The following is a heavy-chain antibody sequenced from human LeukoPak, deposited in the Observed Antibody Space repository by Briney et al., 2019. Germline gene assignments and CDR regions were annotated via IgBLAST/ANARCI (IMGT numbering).Heavy chain of an antibody. J-gene: IGHJ4*02. V-gene: IGHV3-48*01. CDR1: GFTFSSYS. D-gene: IGHD1-26*01. Sequence: TGGSLRLSCAASGFTFSSYSMNWVRQAPGKGLEWVSYISSSSSTIYYADSVKGRFTISRDNAKNSLYLQMNSLRGEDTAVYYCGRGSGSYYDYWGRGTLVTVSS. CDR3: GRGSGSYYDY. CDR2: ISSSSSTI.